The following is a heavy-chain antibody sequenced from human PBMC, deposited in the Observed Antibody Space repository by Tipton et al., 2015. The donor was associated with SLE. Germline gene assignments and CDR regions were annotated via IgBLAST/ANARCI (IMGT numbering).Heavy chain of an antibody. CDR2: IYYSGST. CDR3: ARGDSSSSDY. Sequence: LRLSCTVSGGSISSSSYYWGWIRQPPGKGLEWIGSIYYSGSTYYNPSLKSRVTISVDTSKNQFSLKLSSVTAADTAVYYCARGDSSSSDYWGQGTLVTVSS. CDR1: GGSISSSSYY. V-gene: IGHV4-39*07. J-gene: IGHJ4*02. D-gene: IGHD6-13*01.